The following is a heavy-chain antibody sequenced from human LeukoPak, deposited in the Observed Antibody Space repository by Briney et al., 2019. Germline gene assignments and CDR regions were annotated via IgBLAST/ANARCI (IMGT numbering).Heavy chain of an antibody. CDR1: GFTFNMYW. J-gene: IGHJ4*02. Sequence: GGSLRLSCVASGFTFNMYWMHWVRQAPGKGLVWVSRIQSDGSSTDYVDSVKGRFTISRDNAKNTVYLQMNSLRVEDTAVYYCARAGGIDWWGQGALVTVST. CDR2: IQSDGSST. V-gene: IGHV3-74*01. D-gene: IGHD1-14*01. CDR3: ARAGGIDW.